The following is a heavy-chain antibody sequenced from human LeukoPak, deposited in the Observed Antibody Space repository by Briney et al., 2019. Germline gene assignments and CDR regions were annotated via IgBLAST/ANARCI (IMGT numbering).Heavy chain of an antibody. Sequence: PSETLSLTCAVYGGSFSGYYWSWIRQPPGKGLEWIGEINHSGSTNYNPSLKSRVTISVDTSKNQFSLKLSSVTAADTAVYYCARHQRRDGYNGNWFDPWGQGTLVTVSS. CDR3: ARHQRRDGYNGNWFDP. CDR1: GGSFSGYY. V-gene: IGHV4-34*01. CDR2: INHSGST. J-gene: IGHJ5*02. D-gene: IGHD5-24*01.